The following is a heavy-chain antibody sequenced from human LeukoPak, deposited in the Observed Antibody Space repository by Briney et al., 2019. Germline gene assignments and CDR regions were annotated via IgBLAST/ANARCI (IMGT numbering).Heavy chain of an antibody. Sequence: PSETLSLTCTVSGGSISSYYWSWIRQPAGKGLVWIGRIYTSGSTNYNPSLKSRVTMSVDTSKNQFSLKLSSVTAADTAVYYCASGEAAGFDYWGRGTLVTVSS. CDR2: IYTSGST. V-gene: IGHV4-4*07. D-gene: IGHD6-13*01. CDR1: GGSISSYY. J-gene: IGHJ4*02. CDR3: ASGEAAGFDY.